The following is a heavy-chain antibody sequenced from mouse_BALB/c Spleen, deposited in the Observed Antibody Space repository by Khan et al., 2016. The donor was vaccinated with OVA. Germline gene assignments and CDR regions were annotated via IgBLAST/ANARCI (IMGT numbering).Heavy chain of an antibody. J-gene: IGHJ3*01. CDR2: IWAGGST. V-gene: IGHV2-9*02. CDR3: ARAFYNGAWFAY. Sequence: QVQLKESGPGLVAPSQTLSITCTVSGFSLSNYGVHWVRQPPGKGLEWLGVIWAGGSTNHNSALMSRLSISKDDSKSHVFLKMKSLQTDDTAMYYCARAFYNGAWFAYWGQGTLVTVSA. CDR1: GFSLSNYG. D-gene: IGHD1-3*01.